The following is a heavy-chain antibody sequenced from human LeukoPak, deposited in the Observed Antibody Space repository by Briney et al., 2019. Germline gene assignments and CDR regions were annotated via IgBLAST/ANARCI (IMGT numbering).Heavy chain of an antibody. Sequence: SETLSLTCAVSGYSISSGYYWGWIRQPPGKGLEWIGSIYHSGSTYYNPSLKSRVTISVDTSKNQFSLKLSSVTAADTAVYYCARGPQPNWFDPWGPGTLVTVSS. CDR1: GYSISSGYY. D-gene: IGHD1-14*01. J-gene: IGHJ5*02. CDR2: IYHSGST. CDR3: ARGPQPNWFDP. V-gene: IGHV4-38-2*01.